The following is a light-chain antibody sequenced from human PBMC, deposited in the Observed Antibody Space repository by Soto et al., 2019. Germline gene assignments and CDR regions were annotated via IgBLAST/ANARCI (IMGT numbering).Light chain of an antibody. Sequence: DIVVTQSPCTLSLSLGERATLSCRASQSVSSNHLAWYQQKPGQAPRLLIYGGSSRATGIPVRFSGSGSETDFTLTITRLEPEDFAVYYCQQYSSSRTFRQGTKVEIK. J-gene: IGKJ1*01. CDR2: GGS. CDR1: QSVSSNH. V-gene: IGKV3-20*01. CDR3: QQYSSSRT.